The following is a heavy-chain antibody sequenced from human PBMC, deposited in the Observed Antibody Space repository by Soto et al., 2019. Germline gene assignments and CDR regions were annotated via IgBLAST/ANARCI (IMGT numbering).Heavy chain of an antibody. V-gene: IGHV3-23*01. CDR1: GFTFSSYA. J-gene: IGHJ6*03. Sequence: EVQLLESGGGLVQPGGSLRLSCAASGFTFSSYAMSWVRQAPGKGLEWVSAISGSGGSTYYADSVKGRFTISRDNSKNTLYLQMNSLRAEDTAVYYCARGSSSWQNYYYYYMDVWGKGTTVTVSS. D-gene: IGHD6-13*01. CDR2: ISGSGGST. CDR3: ARGSSSWQNYYYYYMDV.